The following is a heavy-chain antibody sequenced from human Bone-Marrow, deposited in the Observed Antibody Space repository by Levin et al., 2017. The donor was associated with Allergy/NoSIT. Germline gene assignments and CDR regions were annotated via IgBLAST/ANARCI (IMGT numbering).Heavy chain of an antibody. CDR1: GYTFTGYY. V-gene: IGHV1-2*02. J-gene: IGHJ4*02. Sequence: ASVKVSCKTSGYTFTGYYIHWVRQAPGQGLEWMGWINPNSGGTNFAEKFQGRVTLTRDTSISTAYMELSRLRSDDTAVFYCARGGSRLSDWGQGTLVTVSS. D-gene: IGHD2-15*01. CDR2: INPNSGGT. CDR3: ARGGSRLSD.